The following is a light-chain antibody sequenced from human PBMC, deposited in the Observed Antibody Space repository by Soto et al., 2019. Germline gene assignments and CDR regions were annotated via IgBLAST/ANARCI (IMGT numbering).Light chain of an antibody. CDR1: SSDGGAYDY. CDR2: DVT. Sequence: QSVLTQPASVSGSPGQSIAISCTGTSSDGGAYDYVSWYQQHQGKAPKLMIFDVTYRPSGVSNRVSGAKSGNTTSLTISGLQAEDEADYNCRSYTSSSSVIFGGGTKVTVL. V-gene: IGLV2-14*03. J-gene: IGLJ2*01. CDR3: RSYTSSSSVI.